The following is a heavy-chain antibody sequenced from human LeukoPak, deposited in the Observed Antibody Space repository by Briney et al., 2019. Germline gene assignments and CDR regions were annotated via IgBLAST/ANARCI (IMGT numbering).Heavy chain of an antibody. J-gene: IGHJ4*02. D-gene: IGHD1-26*01. CDR1: GYTFTGYY. CDR2: INPNSGGT. CDR3: ARDRWELLRGIFDY. Sequence: GSVKVSCKASGYTFTGYYMHWVRQAPGQGLEGMGWINPNSGGTNYAQKFQGRVTMTRDTSISTAYMELSSLRSEDTAVYYCARDRWELLRGIFDYWGQGTLVTVSS. V-gene: IGHV1-2*02.